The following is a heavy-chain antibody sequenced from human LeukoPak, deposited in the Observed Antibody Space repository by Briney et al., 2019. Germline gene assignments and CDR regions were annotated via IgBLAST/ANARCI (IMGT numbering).Heavy chain of an antibody. D-gene: IGHD6-6*01. CDR2: ISGDGSGT. CDR3: ARYSSSSGGPSYFLDY. CDR1: GFTLRNYW. J-gene: IGHJ4*02. V-gene: IGHV3-74*01. Sequence: PGRSLRLSCAASGFTLRNYWIHWVRQVPGRRLVWVSRISGDGSGTNYAASVKGPFTISRQKAKNTVYLQINNLRAEDTAVYFCARYSSSSGGPSYFLDYWGKGTLVTVS.